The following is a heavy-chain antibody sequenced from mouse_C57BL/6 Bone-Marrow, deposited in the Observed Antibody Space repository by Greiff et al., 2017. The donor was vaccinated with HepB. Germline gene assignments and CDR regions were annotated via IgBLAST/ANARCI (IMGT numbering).Heavy chain of an antibody. CDR1: GYTFTSYW. V-gene: IGHV1-55*01. CDR2: IYPGSGST. Sequence: QVQLQQPGAELVKPGASVKMSCKASGYTFTSYWITWVKQRPGQGLEWIGDIYPGSGSTNYNEKFKSKATLTVDTSSSTAYMQLSSLTSEDSAVYCCARRADYYGSSSNFAYWGQGTLVTVSA. D-gene: IGHD1-1*01. CDR3: ARRADYYGSSSNFAY. J-gene: IGHJ3*01.